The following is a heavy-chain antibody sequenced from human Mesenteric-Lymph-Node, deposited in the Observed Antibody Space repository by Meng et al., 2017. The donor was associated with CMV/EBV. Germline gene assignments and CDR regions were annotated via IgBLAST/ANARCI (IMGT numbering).Heavy chain of an antibody. V-gene: IGHV1-2*06. CDR1: GYTFTDFY. Sequence: QVQLVQSRAAVGKPGASVVVSCKASGYTFTDFYIHWVRQAPGQGLEWMGRINPNSGVSNSAQNFQGRVTMTRDTSISTAYMELGRLTSDDTAVYYCARDNVNPEGFDPWGQGTLVTVSS. CDR3: ARDNVNPEGFDP. CDR2: INPNSGVS. J-gene: IGHJ5*02. D-gene: IGHD2/OR15-2a*01.